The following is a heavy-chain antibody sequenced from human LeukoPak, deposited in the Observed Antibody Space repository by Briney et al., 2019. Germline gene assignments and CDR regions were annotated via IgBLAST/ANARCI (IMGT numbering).Heavy chain of an antibody. CDR3: ARTTMVRGVTNTPRFDY. Sequence: ASVKVSCKASGYTFTGYYMHWVRQAPGQGLEWMGRINPNSGGTNYAQKFQGRVTMTRDTSISTAYMELSRLRSDDTAVYYYARTTMVRGVTNTPRFDYWGQGTLVTVSS. J-gene: IGHJ4*02. CDR2: INPNSGGT. V-gene: IGHV1-2*06. CDR1: GYTFTGYY. D-gene: IGHD3-10*01.